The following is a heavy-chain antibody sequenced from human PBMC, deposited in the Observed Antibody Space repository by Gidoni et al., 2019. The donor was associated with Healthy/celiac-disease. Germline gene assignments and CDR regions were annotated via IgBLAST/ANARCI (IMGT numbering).Heavy chain of an antibody. CDR1: GFTFSSYS. V-gene: IGHV3-21*01. CDR2: ISSSSSYI. CDR3: ARDLHGSKGDDY. D-gene: IGHD3-10*01. Sequence: EVQLVESGGGLVKHGGSLRLSWAASGFTFSSYSMNWVRQAPGKGLEWVSSISSSSSYIYYAASVKGRFTISRDNAKNSLYLQMNSLRAEDTAVYYCARDLHGSKGDDYWGQGTLVTVSS. J-gene: IGHJ4*02.